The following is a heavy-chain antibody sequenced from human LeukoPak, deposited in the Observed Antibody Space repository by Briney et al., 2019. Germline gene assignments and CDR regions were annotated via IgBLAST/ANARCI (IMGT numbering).Heavy chain of an antibody. V-gene: IGHV3-69-1*01. J-gene: IGHJ4*02. CDR3: ARISGSYVFDY. CDR1: GFTFSVHE. D-gene: IGHD1-26*01. Sequence: GGSLRLSCAASGFTFSVHEMNWVRQAPGKGLEWVSYISSSTYTYYADSVKGRFTISRDNAKNSMYLQMNSLRAEDTAVYYCARISGSYVFDYWGQGTLVTVSS. CDR2: ISSSTYT.